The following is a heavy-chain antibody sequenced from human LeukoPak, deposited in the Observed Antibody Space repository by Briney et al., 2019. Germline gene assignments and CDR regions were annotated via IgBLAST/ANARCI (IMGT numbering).Heavy chain of an antibody. J-gene: IGHJ4*02. CDR2: IWYDGSNK. V-gene: IGHV3-33*01. CDR3: ARDQRQFVANYYFDY. D-gene: IGHD6-6*01. CDR1: GFIFSSYG. Sequence: PGRSLRLSCAASGFIFSSYGMHWVRQAPGKGLEWVAVIWYDGSNKDYADSVKGRFTISRDNSKNTLYLQMNSLRAEDTAVYYCARDQRQFVANYYFDYWGQGTLVTVSS.